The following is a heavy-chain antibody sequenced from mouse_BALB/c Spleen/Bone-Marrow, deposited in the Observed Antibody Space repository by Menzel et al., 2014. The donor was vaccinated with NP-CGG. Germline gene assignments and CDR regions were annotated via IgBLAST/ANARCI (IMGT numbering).Heavy chain of an antibody. CDR1: GFTFNTYA. CDR3: VRHMDY. Sequence: EVQLQESGGGLVQPKGSLKLSCTASGFTFNTYAMNWVRQAPGKGLEWVARIRSKGNNYATYYGDSVKDRSTISRDDSQSILYLQMNNLKTEDTAMYYCVRHMDYWGQGASVIVSS. CDR2: IRSKGNNYAT. V-gene: IGHV10-1*02. J-gene: IGHJ4*01.